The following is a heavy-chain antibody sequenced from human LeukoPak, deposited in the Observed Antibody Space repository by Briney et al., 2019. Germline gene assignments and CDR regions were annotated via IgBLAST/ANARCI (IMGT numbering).Heavy chain of an antibody. V-gene: IGHV3-23*01. Sequence: PGGSLRLSCAASGFTFSSYAMTWVRQAPGKGLEWVSVVSGSGKFPSYADSGKGRFTISRDNAKNTLYLQMNSLEAEDTAMYYCAKIANFYDSSGFYGWGQGTLVTVSS. CDR3: AKIANFYDSSGFYG. CDR2: VSGSGKFP. J-gene: IGHJ4*02. CDR1: GFTFSSYA. D-gene: IGHD3-22*01.